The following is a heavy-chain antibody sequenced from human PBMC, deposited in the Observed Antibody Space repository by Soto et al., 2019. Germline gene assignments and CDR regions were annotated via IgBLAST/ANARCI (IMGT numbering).Heavy chain of an antibody. D-gene: IGHD3-22*01. CDR2: ISAHTGSS. CDR1: GYTFTSSG. J-gene: IGHJ3*01. CDR3: ARAFFYQGSDSRGYSFDAFDF. V-gene: IGHV1-18*01. Sequence: QVQLVQSGAEVKKTGASVKVSCKASGYTFTSSGMSWVRQAPGQGLEWMGWISAHTGSSEYAQRFQGRVNMTTDSSTSTAYMELRSLRSDDTAVYYCARAFFYQGSDSRGYSFDAFDFWGPGTLVTVSA.